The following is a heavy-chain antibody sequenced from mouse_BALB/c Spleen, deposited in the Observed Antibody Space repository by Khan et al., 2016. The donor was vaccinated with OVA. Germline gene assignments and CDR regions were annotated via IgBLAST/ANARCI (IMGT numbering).Heavy chain of an antibody. J-gene: IGHJ3*01. CDR1: GYTFTSYF. CDR3: ARAGYGSFAY. D-gene: IGHD2-10*02. Sequence: QVQLQQSGPELVKPGASVRISCKASGYTFTSYFIHWVKQRPGQGLEWIGWIYPGNVNTEYNERFTGKATLTADKSSSTTYMQLSSLTSEVSAVYFCARAGYGSFAYWGQGTLVTVSA. CDR2: IYPGNVNT. V-gene: IGHV1S56*01.